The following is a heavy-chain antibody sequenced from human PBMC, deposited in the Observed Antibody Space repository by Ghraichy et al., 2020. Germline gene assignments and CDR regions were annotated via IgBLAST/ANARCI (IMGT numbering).Heavy chain of an antibody. V-gene: IGHV1-46*01. J-gene: IGHJ6*02. CDR2: INPSGGST. CDR1: GYTFTSYY. D-gene: IGHD5-24*01. CDR3: ARDPDPPNTRDGYNRWAYGMDV. Sequence: ASVKVSCKASGYTFTSYYMHWVRQAPGQGLEWMGIINPSGGSTSYAQKFQGRVTMTRDTSTSTVYMELSSLRSEDTAVYYCARDPDPPNTRDGYNRWAYGMDVWGQGTTVTVSS.